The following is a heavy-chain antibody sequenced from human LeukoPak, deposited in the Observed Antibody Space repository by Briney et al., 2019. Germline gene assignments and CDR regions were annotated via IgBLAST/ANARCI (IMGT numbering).Heavy chain of an antibody. CDR2: MNPNSGNT. J-gene: IGHJ5*02. D-gene: IGHD3-3*01. Sequence: ASVKVSCKASGYTFTSYDINWVRQAPGQGLEWMGWMNPNSGNTGYAQKFQGRVTMTRNTSISTAYMELSSLRSDDTAVYYCARGQRRYVPDFWSVYLSGNWFDPGGEGTLVTVSS. CDR3: ARGQRRYVPDFWSVYLSGNWFDP. CDR1: GYTFTSYD. V-gene: IGHV1-8*01.